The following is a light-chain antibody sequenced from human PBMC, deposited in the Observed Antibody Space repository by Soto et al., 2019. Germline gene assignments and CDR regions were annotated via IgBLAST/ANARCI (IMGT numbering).Light chain of an antibody. Sequence: QSVLTQPPSVSAAPGQTVTISCSGTSSNIGNSYVSWYQQLPGTAPKLLIYDNNKRPSGIPDRLSGSKSGTSATLGVTGLQTGDEAYYYCGTWDSSLSPLYVFGTGTKVTVL. V-gene: IGLV1-51*01. J-gene: IGLJ1*01. CDR3: GTWDSSLSPLYV. CDR1: SSNIGNSY. CDR2: DNN.